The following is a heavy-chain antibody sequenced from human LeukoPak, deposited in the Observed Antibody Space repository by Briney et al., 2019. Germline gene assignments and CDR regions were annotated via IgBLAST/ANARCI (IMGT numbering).Heavy chain of an antibody. CDR3: ARDGGGNHDY. CDR2: IYYSGST. D-gene: IGHD1-14*01. J-gene: IGHJ4*02. V-gene: IGHV4-39*07. CDR1: GGSISSSSYY. Sequence: PSETLSLTCTVSGGSISSSSYYWGWIRQPPGKGLEWIGSIYYSGSTYYNPSLKSRVTISVDTSKNQFSLKLSSVTAADTAVYYCARDGGGNHDYWGQGTLVTVSS.